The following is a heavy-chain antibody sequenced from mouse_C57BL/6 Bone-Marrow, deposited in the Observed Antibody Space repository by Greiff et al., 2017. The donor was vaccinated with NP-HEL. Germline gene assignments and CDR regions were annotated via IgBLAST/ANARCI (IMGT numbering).Heavy chain of an antibody. J-gene: IGHJ4*01. D-gene: IGHD1-1*01. V-gene: IGHV14-4*01. CDR2: IDPENGDT. CDR3: TTGGFGSMISGNAMDY. CDR1: GFNIKDDY. Sequence: EVQLQQSGAELVRPGASVKLSCTASGFNIKDDYMHWVKQRPEQGLEWIGWIDPENGDTEYASKFQGKAPITADTSSNTAYLQLSSLTSEDTAVYYCTTGGFGSMISGNAMDYWGQGTSVTVSS.